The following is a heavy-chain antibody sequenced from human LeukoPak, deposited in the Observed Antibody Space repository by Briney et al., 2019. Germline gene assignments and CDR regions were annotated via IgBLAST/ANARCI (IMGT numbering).Heavy chain of an antibody. CDR1: GFTFSSYE. CDR3: ASPIIAVAGYFDY. V-gene: IGHV3-30-3*01. D-gene: IGHD6-19*01. CDR2: ISYDGSNK. Sequence: GGSLRLSCAASGFTFSSYEVNWVRQAPGKGLEWVAVISYDGSNKYYADSVKGRFTISRDNSKNTLYLQMNSLRAEDTAVYYCASPIIAVAGYFDYWGQGTLVTVSS. J-gene: IGHJ4*02.